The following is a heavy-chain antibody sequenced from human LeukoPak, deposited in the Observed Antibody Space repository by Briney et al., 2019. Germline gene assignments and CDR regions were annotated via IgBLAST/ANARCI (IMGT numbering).Heavy chain of an antibody. D-gene: IGHD3-10*01. V-gene: IGHV3-48*03. CDR3: ASSYGSGSYPLYYYYGMDV. J-gene: IGHJ6*02. CDR2: ITSSGSTI. CDR1: GFTFSSYE. Sequence: GGSLRLSCAASGFTFSSYEMNWVRQAPGKGLEWVSYITSSGSTIYYADSVKGRFTISRDNAKNSLYLQMNSLRAEDTAVYYCASSYGSGSYPLYYYYGMDVWGQGTTVTVSS.